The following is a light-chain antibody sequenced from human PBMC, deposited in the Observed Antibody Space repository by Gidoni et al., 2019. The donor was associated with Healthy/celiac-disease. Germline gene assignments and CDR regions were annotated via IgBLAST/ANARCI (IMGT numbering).Light chain of an antibody. CDR2: KAS. CDR1: QSISSW. CDR3: QQYNSYWT. J-gene: IGKJ1*01. V-gene: IGKV1-5*03. Sequence: DTQMTQSPSTLSASVGDRVTITCRASQSISSWLAWYQQKPGKDPKLLIDKASSLESGVPSRVSGSGSGTEFTLTISSLQPDDFATYYCQQYNSYWTFGQGTKVEIK.